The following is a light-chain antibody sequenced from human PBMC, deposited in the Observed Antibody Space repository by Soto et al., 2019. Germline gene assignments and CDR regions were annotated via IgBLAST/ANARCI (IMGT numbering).Light chain of an antibody. J-gene: IGLJ3*02. V-gene: IGLV5-37*01. CDR2: YDSDSDK. Sequence: QLVLTQPPSSSASPGESARLTCTLPSDINVGSYNIYWYQQKQGSPPRYLLYYDSDSDKGQGSGVPSRFSGSKDASANTGILLISGLQSEDEADYYCMIWPSNASPWVFGGGTKLTVL. CDR3: MIWPSNASPWV. CDR1: SDINVGSYN.